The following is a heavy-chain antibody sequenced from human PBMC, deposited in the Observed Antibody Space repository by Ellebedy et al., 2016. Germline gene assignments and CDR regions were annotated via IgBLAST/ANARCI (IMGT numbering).Heavy chain of an antibody. CDR2: IYYGGNT. CDR3: ARDGQESEPSFGDLNWFDP. Sequence: SETLSLTCSVSGASISSGSYFWGWIRQPPGKGLEWIGSIYYGGNTYYNPSLKSRVTISIDTSKNQVSLRLNSVTAADTAVYYCARDGQESEPSFGDLNWFDPWGPGTLVTVSS. CDR1: GASISSGSYF. D-gene: IGHD3-10*01. J-gene: IGHJ5*02. V-gene: IGHV4-39*07.